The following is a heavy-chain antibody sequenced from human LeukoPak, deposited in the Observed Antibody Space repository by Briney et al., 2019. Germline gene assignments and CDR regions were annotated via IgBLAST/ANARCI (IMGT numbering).Heavy chain of an antibody. J-gene: IGHJ4*02. D-gene: IGHD3-10*01. Sequence: PSETLSLTCAVYGGSFSGYYWSWIRQPPGKGLEWIGEINHSGSTNYNPSLKSRVTISVDTSKNQFSLKLSSVTAADTAVYYCAKAPGAIKYYYGSGSYYTDYWGQGALVTVSS. V-gene: IGHV4-34*01. CDR1: GGSFSGYY. CDR2: INHSGST. CDR3: AKAPGAIKYYYGSGSYYTDY.